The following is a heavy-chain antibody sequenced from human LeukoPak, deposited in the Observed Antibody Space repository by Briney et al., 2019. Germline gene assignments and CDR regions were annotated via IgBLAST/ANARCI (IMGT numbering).Heavy chain of an antibody. J-gene: IGHJ6*03. CDR3: ARHVIGRHSSSWYAYWKGHRDYYYYMDV. CDR2: IYPGDSDT. Sequence: GESLKISCKGSGYSFNTYWIGWVRQMPGKGLEWMGIIYPGDSDTKYSPSFQGQVTISADKSISTAYLQWSSLKASDTAMYYCARHVIGRHSSSWYAYWKGHRDYYYYMDVWGKGTTVTVSS. V-gene: IGHV5-51*01. CDR1: GYSFNTYW. D-gene: IGHD6-13*01.